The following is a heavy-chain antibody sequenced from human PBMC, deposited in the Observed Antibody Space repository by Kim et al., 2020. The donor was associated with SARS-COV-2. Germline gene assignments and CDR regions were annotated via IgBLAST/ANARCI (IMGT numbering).Heavy chain of an antibody. J-gene: IGHJ5*02. V-gene: IGHV4-34*01. Sequence: SETLSLTCAVYGGSFSGYYWSWIRQPPGKGLEWIGEINHSGSTNYNPSLKSRVTISVDTSKNQFSLKLSSVTAADTAVYYCARGLGCSSTSCYPRNWFDP. CDR3: ARGLGCSSTSCYPRNWFDP. CDR1: GGSFSGYY. CDR2: INHSGST. D-gene: IGHD2-2*01.